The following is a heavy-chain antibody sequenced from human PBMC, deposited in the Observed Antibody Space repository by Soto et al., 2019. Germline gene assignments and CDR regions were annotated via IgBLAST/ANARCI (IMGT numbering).Heavy chain of an antibody. V-gene: IGHV4-39*01. CDR1: GGSISSSSYY. CDR3: AVKTGGYYYYYYLDV. Sequence: QLQLQQSVPGLVKPSETLSLTCTVSGGSISSSSYYWVWIRQPPGKGLEWIGSIYYSWSTYYNPSLKGGVTTAVDISKNQFSLKLSSVTAADTAVYYGAVKTGGYYYYYYLDVWVKGTTVSVSS. D-gene: IGHD6-25*01. J-gene: IGHJ6*03. CDR2: IYYSWST.